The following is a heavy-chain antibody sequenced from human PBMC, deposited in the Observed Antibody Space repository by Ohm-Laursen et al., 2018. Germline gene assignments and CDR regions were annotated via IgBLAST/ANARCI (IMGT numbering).Heavy chain of an antibody. CDR2: INYSGST. V-gene: IGHV4-59*01. Sequence: SETLSLTCTVSGGSISSDYWSWIRQPPGKGLEWIGYINYSGSTNYNPSLKSRVTISVDTSRNQFSLKLSSVTAADTAVYYCARDSLVGYYYYYGMDVWGQGTTVTVSS. J-gene: IGHJ6*02. CDR3: ARDSLVGYYYYYGMDV. D-gene: IGHD2-21*01. CDR1: GGSISSDY.